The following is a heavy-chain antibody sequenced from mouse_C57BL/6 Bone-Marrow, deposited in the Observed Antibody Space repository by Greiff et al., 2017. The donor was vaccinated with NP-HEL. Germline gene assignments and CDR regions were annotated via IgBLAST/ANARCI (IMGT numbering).Heavy chain of an antibody. Sequence: QVQLQQPGAELVKPGASVKLSCKASGYTFTSYWMHWVKQRPGQGLEWIGMIHPNSGSTNYNEKFKSKATLTVDKSSSTAYMQLSSLTSEDSAVYYCARRGTTVVSRGYYFDYWGQGTTLTVSS. J-gene: IGHJ2*01. CDR3: ARRGTTVVSRGYYFDY. D-gene: IGHD1-1*01. CDR1: GYTFTSYW. CDR2: IHPNSGST. V-gene: IGHV1-64*01.